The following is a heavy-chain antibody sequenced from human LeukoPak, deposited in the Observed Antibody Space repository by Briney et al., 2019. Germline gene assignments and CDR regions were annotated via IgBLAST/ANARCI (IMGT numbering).Heavy chain of an antibody. CDR2: IYYSGST. CDR1: GYSISSGYY. J-gene: IGHJ4*02. V-gene: IGHV4-38-2*02. Sequence: SETLSLTCTVSGYSISSGYYWGWIRQPPGKGLEWIGSIYYSGSTYYNPSLKSRVTISVDTSKNQFSLKLSSVTAADTAVYYCARQVAYYDILSDLYYFDYWGQGTLVTVSS. CDR3: ARQVAYYDILSDLYYFDY. D-gene: IGHD3-9*01.